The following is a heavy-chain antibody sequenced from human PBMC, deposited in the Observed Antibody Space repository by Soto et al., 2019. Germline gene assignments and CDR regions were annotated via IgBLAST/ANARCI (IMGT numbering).Heavy chain of an antibody. CDR1: GYTFTSYD. CDR3: AIRVWGQQLVNFAP. Sequence: QVQLVQSGAEVKKPGASVKVSCKASGYTFTSYDINWVRQATGQGLEWMGWMNPNSGNTGYAQKFQGRVTMTRNTSISTAYMELSSLRSEDPAVYYCAIRVWGQQLVNFAPWGQGTLVTVSS. CDR2: MNPNSGNT. J-gene: IGHJ5*02. V-gene: IGHV1-8*01. D-gene: IGHD6-13*01.